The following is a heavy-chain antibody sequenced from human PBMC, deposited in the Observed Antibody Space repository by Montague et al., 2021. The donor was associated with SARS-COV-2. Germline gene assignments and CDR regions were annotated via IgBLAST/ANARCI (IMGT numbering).Heavy chain of an antibody. CDR3: ARRSLGYRSGGSCYSAFDP. V-gene: IGHV4-59*01. Sequence: SETLSLTCTVSGGSISSYYWSWIRQPPGKGLEWIGYIYYSGSTNYNPSLKSRVTISVDTSKNQFSLKLSSVTAADTAVYYRARRSLGYRSGGSCYSAFDPWGQGTLVTVSS. CDR1: GGSISSYY. D-gene: IGHD2-15*01. CDR2: IYYSGST. J-gene: IGHJ5*02.